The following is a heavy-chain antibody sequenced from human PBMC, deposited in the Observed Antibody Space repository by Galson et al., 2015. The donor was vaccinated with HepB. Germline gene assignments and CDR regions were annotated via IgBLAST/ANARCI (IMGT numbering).Heavy chain of an antibody. CDR1: GYTFTSYA. CDR3: ARKSRPVYYYYMDV. D-gene: IGHD4-17*01. J-gene: IGHJ6*03. Sequence: SVKVSCKASGYTFTSYAMNWVRQAPGQGLEWMGWINTNTGNPTYAQGFTGRFVFSLDTSVSTAYLQISSLKAEDTAVYYCARKSRPVYYYYMDVWGKGTTVTVSS. CDR2: INTNTGNP. V-gene: IGHV7-4-1*02.